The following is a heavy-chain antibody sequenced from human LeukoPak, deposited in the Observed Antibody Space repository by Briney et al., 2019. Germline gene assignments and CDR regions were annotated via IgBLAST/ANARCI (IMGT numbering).Heavy chain of an antibody. J-gene: IGHJ4*02. CDR2: IRSKANSYAT. CDR3: ILTRSPDYDFWSGYLDY. D-gene: IGHD3-3*01. V-gene: IGHV3-73*01. CDR1: GFTFSGSA. Sequence: QPGGSLRLSCAASGFTFSGSAMHWVRQASGKGLEWVGRIRSKANSYATAYAASVKGRFTISRDDSKNTAYLQMNSLKTEDTAVYYCILTRSPDYDFWSGYLDYWGQGTLVTVSS.